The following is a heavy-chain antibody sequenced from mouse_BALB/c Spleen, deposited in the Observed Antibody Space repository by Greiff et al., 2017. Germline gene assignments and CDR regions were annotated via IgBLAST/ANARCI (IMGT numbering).Heavy chain of an antibody. CDR2: ISSGSSTI. J-gene: IGHJ2*01. V-gene: IGHV5-17*02. CDR3: AILLCYYFNY. Sequence: EVKVVESGGGLVQPGGSRKLSCAASGFTFSSFGMHWVRQAPEKGLEWVAYISSGSSTIYYADTVKGRFTISRDNPKNTLFLQMTSLRSEDTSMYYCAILLCYYFNYWGQGTTLTVSS. CDR1: GFTFSSFG. D-gene: IGHD1-1*01.